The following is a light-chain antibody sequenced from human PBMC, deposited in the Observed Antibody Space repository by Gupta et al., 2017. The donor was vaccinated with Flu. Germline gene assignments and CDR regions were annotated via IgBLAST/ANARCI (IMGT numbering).Light chain of an antibody. V-gene: IGKV1-8*01. J-gene: IGKJ1*01. Sequence: AIRITQSPPSLSASTGDRVTITCRASQAVSTYLAWYQQKPGKAPNLLIYAASTLQSDVPSRFTGSGSGTDFSLTISRLQSEDSATYYCQQYYTYPRTFGQGTKVEIK. CDR1: QAVSTY. CDR3: QQYYTYPRT. CDR2: AAS.